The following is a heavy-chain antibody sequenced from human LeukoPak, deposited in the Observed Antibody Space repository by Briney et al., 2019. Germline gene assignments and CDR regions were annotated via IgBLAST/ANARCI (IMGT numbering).Heavy chain of an antibody. Sequence: SETLSLTCTVSGGSIGSSSYYWGWIRQPPGKGLQWIGSIYYSGSTYYNPSLKSRVTISVDTSKNQFSLKLSSVTAADTAVYYCASFGGLEYQLLASFDYWGQGTLVTVSS. CDR2: IYYSGST. CDR1: GGSIGSSSYY. CDR3: ASFGGLEYQLLASFDY. D-gene: IGHD2-2*01. J-gene: IGHJ4*02. V-gene: IGHV4-39*01.